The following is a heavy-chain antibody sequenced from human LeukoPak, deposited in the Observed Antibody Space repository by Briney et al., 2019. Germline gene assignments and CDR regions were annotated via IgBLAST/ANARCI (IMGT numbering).Heavy chain of an antibody. CDR1: GGSISSGGYY. V-gene: IGHV4-31*03. D-gene: IGHD5-18*01. Sequence: SETLSLTCTVPGGSISSGGYYWSWIRQHPGKGLEWIGYIYYSGSTYYNPSLKSRVTISVDTSKNQFSLKLSSVTAADTAVYYCARERQYSYGYSLPRRTGYFDYWGQGTLVTVSS. CDR3: ARERQYSYGYSLPRRTGYFDY. J-gene: IGHJ4*02. CDR2: IYYSGST.